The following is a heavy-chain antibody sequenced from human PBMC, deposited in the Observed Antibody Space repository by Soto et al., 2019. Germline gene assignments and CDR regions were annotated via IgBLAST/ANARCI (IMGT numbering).Heavy chain of an antibody. Sequence: QVQLQESGPGLVKPSETLSLTCTVSGDSITSSTYYWGWIRQPPGKGLEWIGSIYYSGSTYYNPSLNSRVTISVDTSRIHFSLKLISVTAADTAVYYCARQSYDSSDYFDYWGQGTVVTVSS. J-gene: IGHJ4*02. CDR2: IYYSGST. D-gene: IGHD3-22*01. CDR1: GDSITSSTYY. V-gene: IGHV4-39*01. CDR3: ARQSYDSSDYFDY.